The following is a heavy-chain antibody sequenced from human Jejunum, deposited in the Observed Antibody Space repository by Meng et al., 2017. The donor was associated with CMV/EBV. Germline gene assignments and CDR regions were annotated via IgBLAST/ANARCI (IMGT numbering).Heavy chain of an antibody. D-gene: IGHD2-2*01. CDR2: ISRSGGDT. CDR3: AKESGQYQMLSYYGLDV. J-gene: IGHJ6*02. Sequence: FNSYAMTWVRQAPGKGLEWVSVISRSGGDTNYADSVKGRFTISRDNSKNTLYLEMSSLRAEDTAIYYCAKESGQYQMLSYYGLDVWGQGTTVTVSS. CDR1: FNSYA. V-gene: IGHV3-23*01.